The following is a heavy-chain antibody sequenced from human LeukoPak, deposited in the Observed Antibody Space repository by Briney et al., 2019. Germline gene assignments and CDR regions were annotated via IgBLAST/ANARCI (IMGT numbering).Heavy chain of an antibody. CDR1: GYTFTSYG. Sequence: GASVKVSCKASGYTFTSYGISWVRQAPGQGLEWMGWISAYNGNTNYAQKLQGRVTMTTDTSTSTAYMELSSLRSEDTAVYYCASPVDSYGDDYFDYWGQGTLVTVSS. CDR2: ISAYNGNT. V-gene: IGHV1-18*01. D-gene: IGHD5-18*01. CDR3: ASPVDSYGDDYFDY. J-gene: IGHJ4*02.